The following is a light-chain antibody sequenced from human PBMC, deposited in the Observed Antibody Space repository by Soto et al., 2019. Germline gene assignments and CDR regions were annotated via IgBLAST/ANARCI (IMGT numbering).Light chain of an antibody. V-gene: IGLV2-14*03. CDR2: DVS. CDR3: TSYTTTGTYV. CDR1: SSDLGDYNY. J-gene: IGLJ1*01. Sequence: QSALTQPASVSGSPGQSITISCTGASSDLGDYNYVSWFQQHPGKAPKRMIYDVSSRPSGVSDRFSGSKSGNTASLTISGLQAEDEADYYCTSYTTTGTYVFATGTKLTVL.